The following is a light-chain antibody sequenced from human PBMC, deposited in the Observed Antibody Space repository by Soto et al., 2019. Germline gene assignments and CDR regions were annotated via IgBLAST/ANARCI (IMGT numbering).Light chain of an antibody. Sequence: EIVLTQSPGTLSLSPGERATLSCRASQSVSSNYLAWYQQKPGQSPRLLIYGASSRATGIPDRFSGSGSGTDFTLTISRQEPEDFAVYYCQQYGISPWTFGQGTKVEIK. J-gene: IGKJ1*01. CDR3: QQYGISPWT. V-gene: IGKV3-20*01. CDR2: GAS. CDR1: QSVSSNY.